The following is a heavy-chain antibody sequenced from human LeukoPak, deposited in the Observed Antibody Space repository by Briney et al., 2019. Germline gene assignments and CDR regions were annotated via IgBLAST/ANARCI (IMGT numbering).Heavy chain of an antibody. CDR1: GFTFSSYS. CDR3: ARPPYYYDSSGYQGDY. Sequence: GGSLRLSRAASGFTFSSYSMNWVRQAPGKGLEWVSSISSSSSYIYYADSVKGRFTISRDNAKNSLYLQMNSLRAEDTAVYYCARPPYYYDSSGYQGDYWGQGTLVTVSS. V-gene: IGHV3-21*01. D-gene: IGHD3-22*01. CDR2: ISSSSSYI. J-gene: IGHJ4*02.